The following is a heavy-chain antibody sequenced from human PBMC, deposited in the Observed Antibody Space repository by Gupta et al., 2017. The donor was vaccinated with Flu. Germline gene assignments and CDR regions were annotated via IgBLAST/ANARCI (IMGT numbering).Heavy chain of an antibody. V-gene: IGHV2-5*02. CDR3: AHSTLEWSGGSCYPILDY. D-gene: IGHD2-15*01. Sequence: QITLKESGPTLVKPTQTLTMTCTFSGFSLSTSGLGVGWIRQPPGKALEWLALIYWDYDKRYSPSLKSMLTITNDTSKNQVILTMTNMDPVDTARYYCAHSTLEWSGGSCYPILDYWGQGTLVTVSS. CDR2: IYWDYDK. CDR1: GFSLSTSGLG. J-gene: IGHJ4*02.